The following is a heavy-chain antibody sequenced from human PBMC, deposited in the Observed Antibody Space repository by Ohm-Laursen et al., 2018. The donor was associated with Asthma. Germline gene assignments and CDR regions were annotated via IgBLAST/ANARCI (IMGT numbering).Heavy chain of an antibody. Sequence: SQTLSLTCTVSGGSISSGGYYWSWIRQHPGKGLEWIGYIYYSGSTYYNPSLKSRVTISVDTSKNQFSLKLSSVTAADTAVYYCAREGGGPNWSYGMDVWGQGTTVTVSS. V-gene: IGHV4-31*03. D-gene: IGHD1-1*01. CDR3: AREGGGPNWSYGMDV. J-gene: IGHJ6*02. CDR1: GGSISSGGYY. CDR2: IYYSGST.